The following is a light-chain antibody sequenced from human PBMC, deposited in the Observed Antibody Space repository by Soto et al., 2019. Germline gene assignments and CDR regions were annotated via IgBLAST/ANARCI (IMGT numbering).Light chain of an antibody. V-gene: IGKV3-11*01. CDR3: QQRRNWQVT. J-gene: IGKJ5*01. Sequence: EIVLTQSPVILSLSPGERATLSCRASQSVSTYLAWCQQKPGQAPRLLIYDASNRATGIPARFSGSGSGTDFTLTISRIETEDFAVYDCQQRRNWQVTVGPGTR. CDR1: QSVSTY. CDR2: DAS.